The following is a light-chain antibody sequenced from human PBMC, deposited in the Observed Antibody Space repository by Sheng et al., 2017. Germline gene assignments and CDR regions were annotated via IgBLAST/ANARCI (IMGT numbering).Light chain of an antibody. J-gene: IGLJ3*02. CDR1: SDTIGRNY. CDR2: EGD. V-gene: IGLV6-57*01. CDR3: QSYDSFTAV. Sequence: NFMLTQPHSVSGSPGKTVTISCTRSSDTIGRNYVQWYQQRPGSSLTTVIYEGDQRPSGVPARFSGSIDYSSNSASLTISGLQTEDEADYFCQSYDSFTAVFGGGTEADRP.